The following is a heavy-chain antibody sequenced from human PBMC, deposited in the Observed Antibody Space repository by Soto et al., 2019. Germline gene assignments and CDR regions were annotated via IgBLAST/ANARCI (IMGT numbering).Heavy chain of an antibody. V-gene: IGHV4-31*11. J-gene: IGHJ5*02. Sequence: SETLSLTCAVSGVSISTDDYHWAWIRQRPGKGLEWIGYIFYSGNTYYNPSLRSRATISLDTSKNQFSLKLTSVTAADAAAYYCARDIGSGYNWFDPWGQGTLVTVSS. D-gene: IGHD3-3*01. CDR3: ARDIGSGYNWFDP. CDR1: GVSISTDDYH. CDR2: IFYSGNT.